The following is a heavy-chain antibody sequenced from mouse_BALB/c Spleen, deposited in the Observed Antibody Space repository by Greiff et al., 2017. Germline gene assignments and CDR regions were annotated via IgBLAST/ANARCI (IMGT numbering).Heavy chain of an antibody. D-gene: IGHD1-1*01. V-gene: IGHV1S22*01. J-gene: IGHJ3*01. CDR2: IYLGSGST. CDR3: TRGGGTTTWAY. CDR1: GYTFTSYW. Sequence: LKQPGSELVRPGASVKLSCKASGYTFTSYWMHWVKQRPGQGLEWIGNIYLGSGSTNYDEKFKSKATLTVDTSSSTAYMQLSSLTSEDSAVYYCTRGGGTTTWAYWGQGTLVTVSA.